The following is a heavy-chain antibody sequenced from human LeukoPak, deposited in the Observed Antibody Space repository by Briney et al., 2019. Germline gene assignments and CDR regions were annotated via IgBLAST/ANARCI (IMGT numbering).Heavy chain of an antibody. J-gene: IGHJ3*01. CDR1: AFSFSKFA. V-gene: IGHV3-23*01. CDR2: ISANGGYT. Sequence: GGSLRLSCAASAFSFSKFALIWVRQAPGKGLEWVSAISANGGYTLYADAVKGRFTVSRDNSKNTLYLQINSLRPEDTAMYYCAKDPNGDYIGAFDFWGQGTMVTVSS. CDR3: AKDPNGDYIGAFDF. D-gene: IGHD4-17*01.